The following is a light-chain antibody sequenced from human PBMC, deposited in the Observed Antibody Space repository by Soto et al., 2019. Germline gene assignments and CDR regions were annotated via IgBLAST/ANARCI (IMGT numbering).Light chain of an antibody. CDR1: SSDVGVYKY. J-gene: IGLJ1*01. Sequence: QSALIQPRSVSGSPGQSVTISCTGTSSDVGVYKYVSLYRQHPGKAPKLMIYDVITRPSGVPDRFSGSKSGNTASLTISGLQAEDEADYYCCSYAGDYTFVFGSGTKVTVL. CDR3: CSYAGDYTFV. V-gene: IGLV2-11*01. CDR2: DVI.